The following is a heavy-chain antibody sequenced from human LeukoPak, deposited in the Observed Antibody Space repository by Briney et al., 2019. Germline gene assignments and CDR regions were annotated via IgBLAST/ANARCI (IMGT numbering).Heavy chain of an antibody. CDR3: ARDLSIAAVGTDWNWFDP. J-gene: IGHJ5*02. CDR1: GDSVSSNSAT. CDR2: TYYRSKWYN. D-gene: IGHD6-13*01. V-gene: IGHV6-1*01. Sequence: SQTLSLTCAISGDSVSSNSATWTWIRQSPSRGLEWLGRTYYRSKWYNDYAVSVKSRIVINPDTSKNQFSLKLSSVTAADTAVYYCARDLSIAAVGTDWNWFDPWGQGTLVTVSS.